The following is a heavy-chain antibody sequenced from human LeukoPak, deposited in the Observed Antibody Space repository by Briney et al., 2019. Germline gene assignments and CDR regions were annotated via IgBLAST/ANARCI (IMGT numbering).Heavy chain of an antibody. D-gene: IGHD6-13*01. CDR1: GFTFSSYW. Sequence: HPGGSLRLSCAASGFTFSSYWMSWIRQAPGKGLECVSYISSSGNTTYHADSVKGRFTISRDNAKNSLYLQMSSLRAEDTAVYYCARDGGSSWYFDYWGQGTLVTVSS. CDR3: ARDGGSSWYFDY. V-gene: IGHV3-48*04. J-gene: IGHJ4*02. CDR2: ISSSGNTT.